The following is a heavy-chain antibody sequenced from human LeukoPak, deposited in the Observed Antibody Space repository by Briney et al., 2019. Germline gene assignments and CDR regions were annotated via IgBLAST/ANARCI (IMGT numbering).Heavy chain of an antibody. D-gene: IGHD2-21*02. CDR3: ARGLGVVTAQSEQPKPRYFHL. J-gene: IGHJ2*01. CDR2: INGYNGNT. Sequence: GASVKVSCKASGYTFGSYGISWVRQAPGQGLEWMGWINGYNGNTKYAQKVQGRVAMTTDTSTSTAYMELRSLRSDDTAVYYCARGLGVVTAQSEQPKPRYFHLWGRGTQVTVSS. CDR1: GYTFGSYG. V-gene: IGHV1-18*01.